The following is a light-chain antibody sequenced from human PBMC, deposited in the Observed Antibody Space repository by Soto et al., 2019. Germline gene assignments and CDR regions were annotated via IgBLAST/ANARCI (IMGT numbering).Light chain of an antibody. Sequence: IVLTQSPATLSLYPGERATLPCRSSQSVSSSNLAWYQQKPGQAPRLLIYGASSRATGIPDRFTGSGSGADFTPTISRLEPEDFAVYYCQVYGPSPPIPFCQGTRLEIK. CDR2: GAS. V-gene: IGKV3-20*01. J-gene: IGKJ5*01. CDR1: QSVSSSN. CDR3: QVYGPSPPIP.